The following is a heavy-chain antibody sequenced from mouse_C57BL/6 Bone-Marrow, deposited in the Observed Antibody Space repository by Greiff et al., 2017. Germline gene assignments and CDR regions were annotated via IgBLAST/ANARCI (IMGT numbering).Heavy chain of an antibody. CDR2: ISSGGDYI. J-gene: IGHJ1*03. D-gene: IGHD2-2*01. CDR1: GFTFSSYA. V-gene: IGHV5-9-1*02. Sequence: DVMLVESGEGLVKPGGSLKLSCAASGFTFSSYAMSWVRQTPEKRLEWVAYISSGGDYIYYADTVKGRFTISRDNARNTLYLQMSSLKSEDTAMYYCTRDSLLWLRRDWYFDVWGTGTTVTVSS. CDR3: TRDSLLWLRRDWYFDV.